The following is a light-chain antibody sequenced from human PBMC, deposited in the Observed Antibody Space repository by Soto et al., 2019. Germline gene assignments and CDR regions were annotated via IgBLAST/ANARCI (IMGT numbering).Light chain of an antibody. J-gene: IGLJ1*01. CDR1: SSNIGAGYD. V-gene: IGLV1-40*01. CDR3: QSNDSSMSVYV. CDR2: GNS. Sequence: SVLTQPPSVSGAPGQRVTISCTGSSSNIGAGYDVHWYQQLPGTAPKLLIYGNSNRPSGVPDRFSGSKSGTSASLAITGLQAEDEADYYCQSNDSSMSVYVFGTGTKVTV.